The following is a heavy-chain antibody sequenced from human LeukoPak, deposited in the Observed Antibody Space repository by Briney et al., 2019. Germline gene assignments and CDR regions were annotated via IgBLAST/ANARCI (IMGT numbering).Heavy chain of an antibody. CDR1: GFTFSYYN. CDR3: ASAATMMIVLRAGVDY. J-gene: IGHJ4*02. V-gene: IGHV3-21*04. D-gene: IGHD3-22*01. CDR2: ISSSSAYI. Sequence: GGSLRLSCAASGFTFSYYNMNWVRQSPGKGLEWVSSISSSSAYISYADSVKGRFTISRDNAKNSLYLQMNRLRAEDTAFYHCASAATMMIVLRAGVDYWGQGTLVTVSS.